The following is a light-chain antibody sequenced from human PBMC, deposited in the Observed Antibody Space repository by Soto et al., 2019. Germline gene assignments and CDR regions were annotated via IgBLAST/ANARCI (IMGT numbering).Light chain of an antibody. CDR3: QQYNSYPIT. CDR1: QSIGSW. J-gene: IGKJ5*01. Sequence: DIQMTQSPSTLSASVGDGVTITWRASQSIGSWLAWYQQKPGKAPKLLIYKASNLEIRVPSRFSGSGSGTEFTLTISSLQPDDFATYYCQQYNSYPITFGQGTRLEI. V-gene: IGKV1-5*03. CDR2: KAS.